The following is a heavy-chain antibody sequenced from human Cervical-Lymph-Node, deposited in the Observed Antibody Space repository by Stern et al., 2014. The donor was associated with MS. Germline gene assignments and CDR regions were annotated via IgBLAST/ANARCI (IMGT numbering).Heavy chain of an antibody. V-gene: IGHV1-8*01. D-gene: IGHD2-21*02. CDR3: ARGREVYMVTSAFDS. Sequence: VQLVESGAEVKKPGASVKVSCKASGYTFSNFDINWVRQATGQGLEWMGRIDPNSDTTRFAQKFQGRVPMTRDTSISTAYMELSSLRSDDTAVYYCARGREVYMVTSAFDSWGQGTLVTVSS. CDR1: GYTFSNFD. CDR2: IDPNSDTT. J-gene: IGHJ4*02.